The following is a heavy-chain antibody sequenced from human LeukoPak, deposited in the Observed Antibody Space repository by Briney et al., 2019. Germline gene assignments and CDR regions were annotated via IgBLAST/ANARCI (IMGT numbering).Heavy chain of an antibody. CDR3: ARGDYGGNSEFDY. V-gene: IGHV1-2*02. J-gene: IGHJ4*02. D-gene: IGHD4-23*01. CDR1: GYTFTGYY. Sequence: ASVEVSCKASGYTFTGYYMHWVRQAPGQGLEWMGWINPNSGGTNYAQKFQGRVTMTRDTSISTAYMELSRLRSDDTAVYYCARGDYGGNSEFDYWGQGTLVTVSS. CDR2: INPNSGGT.